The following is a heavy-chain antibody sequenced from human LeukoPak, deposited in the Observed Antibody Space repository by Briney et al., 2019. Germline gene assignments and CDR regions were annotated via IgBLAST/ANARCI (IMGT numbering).Heavy chain of an antibody. J-gene: IGHJ3*02. CDR3: ARAGKRLLWFGEHAFDI. D-gene: IGHD3-10*01. Sequence: GGSLRLSCAASGFAFSSYWMSWVRQAPGKGLEWVAIIKQDGSERYYVDSVKGRFTISRDNAKSSLYLQMNSLRAEDTAVYYCARAGKRLLWFGEHAFDIWGQGTMVTVSS. V-gene: IGHV3-7*04. CDR2: IKQDGSER. CDR1: GFAFSSYW.